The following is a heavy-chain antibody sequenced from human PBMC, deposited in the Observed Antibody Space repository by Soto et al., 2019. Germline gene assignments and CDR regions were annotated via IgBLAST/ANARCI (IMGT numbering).Heavy chain of an antibody. CDR1: VYTLTSYA. D-gene: IGHD3-22*01. J-gene: IGHJ4*02. CDR2: INAGNGNT. Sequence: ASVKGSCKAAVYTLTSYAMHWVRQAPGQRLEWMGWINAGNGNTKYSQKFQGRVTITRDTSASTAYMELSSLRSEDTAVYYCARSSGWYYVDYWGQGTRVTVSS. V-gene: IGHV1-3*01. CDR3: ARSSGWYYVDY.